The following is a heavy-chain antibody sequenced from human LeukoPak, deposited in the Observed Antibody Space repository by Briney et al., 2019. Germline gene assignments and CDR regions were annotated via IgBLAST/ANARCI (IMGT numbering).Heavy chain of an antibody. J-gene: IGHJ4*02. Sequence: GGSLRLSCAASGFTFSRYWMSWVRQAPGKGLEWVANIKEDGSRNHYVDSVKGRFTISRDNAKNSLYLQMSSLRAEDTAVFYCARVGTLEAAGSPDYWGQGTLVTVSS. V-gene: IGHV3-7*05. D-gene: IGHD6-13*01. CDR1: GFTFSRYW. CDR3: ARVGTLEAAGSPDY. CDR2: IKEDGSRN.